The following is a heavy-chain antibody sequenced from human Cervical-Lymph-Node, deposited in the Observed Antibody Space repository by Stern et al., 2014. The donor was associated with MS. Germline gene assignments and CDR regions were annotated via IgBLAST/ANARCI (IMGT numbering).Heavy chain of an antibody. Sequence: QLQLQESGPGLVTPSQTLSLTCTVTGGSISSGEYYWSWIRQSPGKGLEWIGYIHNSGTTYYNPSLKSRVTISVDTSKNQFSLKLRSVTAADTAVYYCSRDADGYSLVFGYWGRGTLVTVSS. CDR1: GGSISSGEYY. CDR3: SRDADGYSLVFGY. CDR2: IHNSGTT. J-gene: IGHJ4*02. V-gene: IGHV4-30-4*01. D-gene: IGHD5-24*01.